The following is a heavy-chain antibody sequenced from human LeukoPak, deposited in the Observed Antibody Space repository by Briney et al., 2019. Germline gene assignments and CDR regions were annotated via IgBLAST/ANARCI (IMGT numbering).Heavy chain of an antibody. Sequence: PSEILSLTCTVSGGSISSYYWSWIRQPPGKGLEWIGYIYYSGSTNYNPSLKSRVTISVDTSKNQFSLKLSSVTAADTAVYYCARTHNYGMDVWGQGTTVTVSS. CDR2: IYYSGST. V-gene: IGHV4-59*08. CDR1: GGSISSYY. J-gene: IGHJ6*02. CDR3: ARTHNYGMDV.